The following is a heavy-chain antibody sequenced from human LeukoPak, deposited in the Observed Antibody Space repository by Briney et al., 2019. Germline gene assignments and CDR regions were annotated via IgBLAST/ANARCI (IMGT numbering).Heavy chain of an antibody. CDR1: GFSVSSNY. CDR3: AAKGNGYTGTYVFAH. J-gene: IGHJ4*02. D-gene: IGHD5-12*01. V-gene: IGHV3-66*01. Sequence: GGSLTLSCAASGFSVSSNYMSWFRQAPGKGLEWVSVLYSSGYSKYADSVKGRFSISRDTSENTLSLQMNSLRAEDSAVYYCAAKGNGYTGTYVFAHWGRGTLVTVSS. CDR2: LYSSGYS.